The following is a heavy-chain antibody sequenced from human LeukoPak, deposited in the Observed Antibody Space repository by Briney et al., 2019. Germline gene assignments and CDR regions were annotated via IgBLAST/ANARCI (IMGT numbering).Heavy chain of an antibody. CDR2: IYTSGST. CDR3: ARDNPYCSSTSCYNLMDV. D-gene: IGHD2-2*02. CDR1: GGSISSYY. V-gene: IGHV4-4*07. J-gene: IGHJ6*03. Sequence: PSETLSLTCTVSGGSISSYYWSWIRQPAGKGLEWIGRIYTSGSTNYNPSLKSRVTMSVDTSKNQFSLKLSSVTAADTAVYYCARDNPYCSSTSCYNLMDVWGKGTTVTVSS.